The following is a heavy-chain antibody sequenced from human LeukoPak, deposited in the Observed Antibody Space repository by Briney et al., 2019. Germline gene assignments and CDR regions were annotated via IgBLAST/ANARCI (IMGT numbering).Heavy chain of an antibody. J-gene: IGHJ4*02. D-gene: IGHD4-17*01. CDR1: GFPFSNAW. Sequence: GSLRLSCAASGFPFSNAWMRWVRQAPGRGLEWVGRIKSKTDGETTDYAAPVKGRFTISRDDSKNTLDLQINSLKTEDKAVYYSTWDYDGFWGQGTLVTVSS. CDR3: TWDYDGF. V-gene: IGHV3-15*01. CDR2: IKSKTDGETT.